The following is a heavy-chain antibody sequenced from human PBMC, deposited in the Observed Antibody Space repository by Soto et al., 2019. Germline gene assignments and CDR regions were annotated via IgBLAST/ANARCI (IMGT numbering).Heavy chain of an antibody. J-gene: IGHJ4*02. V-gene: IGHV4-34*01. CDR1: GGSFSGYY. Sequence: SETLSLTCAVYGGSFSGYYWSWIRQPPGKGLEWIGEINHSGSTNYNPSLKSRVTISVDTSKNQFSLKLSSVTAADTAVYYCARAWVNSGPPKYWGQGTLVTV. CDR2: INHSGST. CDR3: ARAWVNSGPPKY. D-gene: IGHD1-26*01.